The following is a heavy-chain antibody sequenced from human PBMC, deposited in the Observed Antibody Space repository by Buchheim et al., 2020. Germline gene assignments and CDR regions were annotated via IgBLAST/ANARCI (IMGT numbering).Heavy chain of an antibody. J-gene: IGHJ2*01. CDR3: ARGPVVVLGTSRTNWYFDL. V-gene: IGHV4-59*02. CDR2: IYNSGIT. D-gene: IGHD2-2*01. CDR1: DGSVSNSY. Sequence: QVQLQESGPGLVKPSETLSLTCTVSDGSVSNSYWSWIRQPPGKGLEWIGYIYNSGITNYNPSLKSRVTISRDTSKNQFSLKLTLVTAADTAVYFCARGPVVVLGTSRTNWYFDLWGRGAL.